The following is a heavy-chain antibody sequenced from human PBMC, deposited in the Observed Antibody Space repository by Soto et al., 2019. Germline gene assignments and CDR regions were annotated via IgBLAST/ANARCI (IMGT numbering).Heavy chain of an antibody. Sequence: QVQLQESGPGLVKPSQTLSLTYTVSGGSISSGDYYWSWIRQPPGKGLEWIGYIYYSGSTYYNPSLRSRLTISVDTSKNQFSLKLSSVTAADTAVYCCARLGPTTVPTSYFTGNYNGMDVWGQGTTVAVSS. V-gene: IGHV4-30-4*01. CDR3: ARLGPTTVPTSYFTGNYNGMDV. CDR2: IYYSGST. J-gene: IGHJ6*02. CDR1: GGSISSGDYY. D-gene: IGHD4-17*01.